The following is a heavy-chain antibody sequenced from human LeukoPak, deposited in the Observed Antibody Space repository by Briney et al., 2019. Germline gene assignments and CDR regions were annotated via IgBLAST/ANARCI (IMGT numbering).Heavy chain of an antibody. CDR1: GYSISSGYY. CDR2: IFHDGTT. D-gene: IGHD3-3*01. Sequence: SETLSLTCSVSGYSISSGYYWGWIRQPPGKGLEWIGTIFHDGTTYYNPSLKSRVTISVEKSKNQFSLRLNFVTAADPAVYYCARTIDDFRSGYYLALGYWGQGTLVTVSS. J-gene: IGHJ4*02. CDR3: ARTIDDFRSGYYLALGY. V-gene: IGHV4-38-2*01.